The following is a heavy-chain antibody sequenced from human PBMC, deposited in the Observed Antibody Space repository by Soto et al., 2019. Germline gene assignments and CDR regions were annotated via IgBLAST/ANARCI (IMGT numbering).Heavy chain of an antibody. D-gene: IGHD3-10*01. CDR3: ASRIRGVIYDYMDV. V-gene: IGHV1-69*02. CDR2: IIPILGIA. Sequence: AVKVSCKACGGTFSSYTISWVRQAPGQGLEWMGRIIPILGIANYAQKFQGRVTITADKSTSTAYMELSSLRSEDTAVYYCASRIRGVIYDYMDVWGKGTTVTVSS. J-gene: IGHJ6*03. CDR1: GGTFSSYT.